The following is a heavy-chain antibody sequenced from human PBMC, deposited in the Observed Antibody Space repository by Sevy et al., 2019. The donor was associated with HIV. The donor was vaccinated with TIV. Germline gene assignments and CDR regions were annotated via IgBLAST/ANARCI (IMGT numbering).Heavy chain of an antibody. CDR3: ITDPKTYYYENSDY. J-gene: IGHJ4*02. V-gene: IGHV3-15*01. Sequence: GGSLRLSCAASGFTFSNAWMSWVRQAPGKGLEWVGRIKSKTDGGTTDYAAPVKGRFTISRDDSKNTLYLQMNSLKTEDTAVYYCITDPKTYYYENSDYWGQGTLVTVSS. CDR1: GFTFSNAW. CDR2: IKSKTDGGTT. D-gene: IGHD3-22*01.